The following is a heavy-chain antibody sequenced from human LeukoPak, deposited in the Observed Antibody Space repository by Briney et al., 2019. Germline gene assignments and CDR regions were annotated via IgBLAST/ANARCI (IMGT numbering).Heavy chain of an antibody. D-gene: IGHD2-21*01. CDR1: GFTFSSYA. CDR3: ARDHSPQTRDNCGGDCYFNDY. CDR2: ISYDGSNK. V-gene: IGHV3-30-3*01. Sequence: PGGSLRLSCAASGFTFSSYAMHWVRQAPGKGLEWVAVISYDGSNKYYADSVKGRFTISRDNSKNTLYLQMNSLRAEDTAVYYCARDHSPQTRDNCGGDCYFNDYWGQGTLVTVSS. J-gene: IGHJ4*02.